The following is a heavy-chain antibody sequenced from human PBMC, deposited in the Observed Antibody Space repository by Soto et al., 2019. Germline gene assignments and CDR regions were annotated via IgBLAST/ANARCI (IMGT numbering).Heavy chain of an antibody. CDR3: TKAPYGSGSHKLDY. CDR2: IRSKAYGGTT. J-gene: IGHJ4*02. CDR1: GFTFGDYA. V-gene: IGHV3-49*03. Sequence: GGSLRISCTASGFTFGDYAMSWFRQAPGKGLEWVGFIRSKAYGGTTEYAASVKGRFTISRDDSKSIAYLQMNSLKTEDTAVYYCTKAPYGSGSHKLDYWGQGTLVTVSS. D-gene: IGHD3-10*01.